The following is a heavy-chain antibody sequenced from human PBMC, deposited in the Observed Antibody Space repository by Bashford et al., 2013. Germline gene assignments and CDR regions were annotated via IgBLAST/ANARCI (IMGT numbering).Heavy chain of an antibody. CDR2: IIPIFGTA. Sequence: SVKVSCKASEAPSSSYAISWVRQAPGQGLEWMGGIIPIFGTANYAQKFQGRVTITADESTSTAYMELSSLRSEDTAVYYCASCIPAAPHYYYYYYMDVWGKGTTVTVSS. V-gene: IGHV1-69*13. CDR1: EAPSSSYA. CDR3: ASCIPAAPHYYYYYYMDV. D-gene: IGHD2-2*01. J-gene: IGHJ6*03.